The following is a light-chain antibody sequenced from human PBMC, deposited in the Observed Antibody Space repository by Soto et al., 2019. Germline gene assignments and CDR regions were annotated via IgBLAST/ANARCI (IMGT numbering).Light chain of an antibody. CDR3: SSLTSSNTWV. J-gene: IGLJ3*02. Sequence: QSALTQPASVSGSPGQSITISCTGTNSDVGGYDYVSWYQHYPGKAPKLLIYQVNNRPSGVSSRFSGSKSGNTASLTFSGLQAEDEADYYCSSLTSSNTWVFGRGTKLTVL. CDR2: QVN. CDR1: NSDVGGYDY. V-gene: IGLV2-14*01.